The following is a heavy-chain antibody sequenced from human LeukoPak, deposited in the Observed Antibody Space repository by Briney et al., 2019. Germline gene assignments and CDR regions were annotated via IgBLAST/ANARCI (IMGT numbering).Heavy chain of an antibody. J-gene: IGHJ3*02. CDR2: IYHTGTT. V-gene: IGHV4-38-2*02. CDR3: VGDASNYHMRGFDI. Sequence: SETLSLTCSVSGYSISSGYYWGWIRQTPGEGLEWIGSIYHTGTTNSNPSLKSRVTISIDTSENEVSLRLSSVTAADTALYYCVGDASNYHMRGFDIWGPGTLVTVSS. D-gene: IGHD1-7*01. CDR1: GYSISSGYY.